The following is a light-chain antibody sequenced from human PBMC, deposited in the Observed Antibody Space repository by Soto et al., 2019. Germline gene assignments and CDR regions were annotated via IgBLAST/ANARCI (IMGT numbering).Light chain of an antibody. CDR1: SNDVGAYDS. CDR2: RGT. J-gene: IGLJ1*01. CDR3: CSSAPESTYV. Sequence: LAQPASVSGSPGQSITISCTGTSNDVGAYDSVSWYQQHPHKAPQVIIYRGTQRPSGASNRFSASTSGNAASLTISGLQADDEADYFCCSSAPESTYVCGTGTKVT. V-gene: IGLV2-23*01.